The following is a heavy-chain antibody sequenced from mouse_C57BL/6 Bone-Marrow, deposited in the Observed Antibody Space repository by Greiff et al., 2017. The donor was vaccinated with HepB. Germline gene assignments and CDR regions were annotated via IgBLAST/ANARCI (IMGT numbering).Heavy chain of an antibody. CDR2: IYPRDGST. J-gene: IGHJ1*03. CDR1: GYTFTSYD. D-gene: IGHD1-1*01. V-gene: IGHV1-85*01. Sequence: QVQLQQSGPELVKPGASVKLSCKASGYTFTSYDINWVKQRPGQGLEWIGWIYPRDGSTKYNEKFKGKATLTVDTSSSTAYMELHSLTSEDSAVYFCASSMYYYGSTYWYFDVWGTGTTVTVSS. CDR3: ASSMYYYGSTYWYFDV.